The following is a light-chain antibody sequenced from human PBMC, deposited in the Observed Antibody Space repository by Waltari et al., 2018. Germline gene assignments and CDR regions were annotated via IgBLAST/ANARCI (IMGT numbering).Light chain of an antibody. CDR2: KAS. V-gene: IGKV1-5*03. CDR1: QTISSW. J-gene: IGKJ5*01. Sequence: DIQMTQSPSPLSASDTDRVTITCRASQTISSWLAWYQQKPGKAPKLLIYKASTLESGVPSRFSGSGSGTEFTLTISSLQPDDFATYYCQQYNSYSITFGQGTRLEIK. CDR3: QQYNSYSIT.